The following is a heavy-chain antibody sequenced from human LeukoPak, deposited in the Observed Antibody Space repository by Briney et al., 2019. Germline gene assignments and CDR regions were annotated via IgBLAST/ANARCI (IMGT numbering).Heavy chain of an antibody. J-gene: IGHJ6*02. CDR1: GFTVSSNY. CDR3: AKWTTNYYGSGRYIYYYYGMDV. V-gene: IGHV3-53*01. Sequence: GGSLRLSCAASGFTVSSNYMNWVRQAPGKGLEWVSVIYSGATTYYADSVKGRFTISRDNSKSTLYLQMDSLRAEDTAAYYCAKWTTNYYGSGRYIYYYYGMDVWGQGTTVTVSS. CDR2: IYSGATT. D-gene: IGHD3-10*01.